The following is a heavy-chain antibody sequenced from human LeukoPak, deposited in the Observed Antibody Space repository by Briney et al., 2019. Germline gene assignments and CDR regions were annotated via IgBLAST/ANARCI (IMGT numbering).Heavy chain of an antibody. CDR2: IYYTGPT. V-gene: IGHV4-39*01. J-gene: IGHJ4*02. CDR3: ARGRRWAAAELDY. D-gene: IGHD6-13*01. CDR1: GVSISTSRYY. Sequence: SETLSLTCTASGVSISTSRYYWGWIRQPPGKGLEWIGNIYYTGPTYYNASLESRVTISLDTSKNQFFLKLNSVTATDTAMYYCARGRRWAAAELDYWGQGTLVTVSS.